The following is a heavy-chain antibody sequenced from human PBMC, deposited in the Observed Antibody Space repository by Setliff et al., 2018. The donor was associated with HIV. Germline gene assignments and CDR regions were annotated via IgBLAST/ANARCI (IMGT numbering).Heavy chain of an antibody. V-gene: IGHV4-39*01. Sequence: SETLSLTCTVSGGSMRSTSYYWGWIRQPPGKGLEWIGYIYYSGSTYYNPSLKSRVTISVDTYKNLFSLRLRSVTAADTAVYYCARQGAVTGHYYIDVWGKGTTVTVSS. CDR2: IYYSGST. CDR3: ARQGAVTGHYYIDV. D-gene: IGHD6-19*01. CDR1: GGSMRSTSYY. J-gene: IGHJ6*03.